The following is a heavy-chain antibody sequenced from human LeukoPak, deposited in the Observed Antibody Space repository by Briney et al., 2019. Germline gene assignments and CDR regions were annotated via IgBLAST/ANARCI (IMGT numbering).Heavy chain of an antibody. CDR2: INPNSGGT. CDR3: ARGRFNDAFDI. D-gene: IGHD3-10*01. CDR1: GYTFTGYY. J-gene: IGHJ3*02. Sequence: GASVKVSCKASGYTFTGYYLHWVRQAPGQGLEWMGWINPNSGGTNYAQRFQGRVTMTRDTSISTAYMELSSLRSEDTAVYYCARGRFNDAFDIWGQGTIVTVSS. V-gene: IGHV1-2*02.